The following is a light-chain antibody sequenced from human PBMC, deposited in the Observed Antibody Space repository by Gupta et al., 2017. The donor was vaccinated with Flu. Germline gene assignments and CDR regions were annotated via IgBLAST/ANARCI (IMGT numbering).Light chain of an antibody. CDR1: QSVSDN. V-gene: IGKV3-15*01. J-gene: IGKJ2*01. CDR2: EAS. CDR3: QHYNNWPPYT. Sequence: EIVMTQSPATLSLSPGERATLSCRASQSVSDNLAWYQQQPGQIPRLLIYEASTRATGIPARFSGSGSGTEXTLTISXLQSEDSAVYYCQHYNNWPPYTFGXGTKLEI.